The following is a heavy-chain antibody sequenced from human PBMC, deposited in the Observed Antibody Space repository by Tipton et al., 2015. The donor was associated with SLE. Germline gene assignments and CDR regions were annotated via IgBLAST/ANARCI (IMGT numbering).Heavy chain of an antibody. CDR3: ARDGFDY. CDR1: GYSISSGYY. Sequence: TLSLTCAVSGYSISSGYYWGWIRQPPGKGLEWIGSIYHSGSTYYNPSLKSRVTITVDTSKNQFSLKLSSVTAADTAVYYCARDGFDYWGQGTLVTVSS. J-gene: IGHJ4*02. CDR2: IYHSGST. V-gene: IGHV4-38-2*02.